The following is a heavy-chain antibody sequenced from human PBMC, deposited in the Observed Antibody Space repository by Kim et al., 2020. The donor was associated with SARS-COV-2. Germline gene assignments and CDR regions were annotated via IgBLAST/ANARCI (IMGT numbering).Heavy chain of an antibody. J-gene: IGHJ3*02. V-gene: IGHV3-23*01. D-gene: IGHD3-10*01. CDR2: T. Sequence: TYYADSMRGRYPISRDNSKNTLYLQMNSLRAEDTALYYCAKDRPGGAAFDIWGQGTMVTVSS. CDR3: AKDRPGGAAFDI.